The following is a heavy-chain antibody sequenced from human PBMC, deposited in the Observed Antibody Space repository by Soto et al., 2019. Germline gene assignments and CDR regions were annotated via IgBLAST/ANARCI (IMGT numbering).Heavy chain of an antibody. D-gene: IGHD2-15*01. J-gene: IGHJ6*02. CDR3: ARDRSGILDGMDV. Sequence: QELQGRVTMTTDTSTSTAYMELRSLRSDDTAVYYCARDRSGILDGMDVWGQGTTVTVSS. V-gene: IGHV1-18*01.